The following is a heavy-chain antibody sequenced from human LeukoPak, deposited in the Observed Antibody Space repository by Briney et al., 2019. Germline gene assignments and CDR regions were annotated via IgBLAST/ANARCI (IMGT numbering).Heavy chain of an antibody. D-gene: IGHD6-19*01. CDR3: ASSLAVAGTGYFDY. CDR1: GVSISRYY. Sequence: SETLSLTCTVSGVSISRYYWSWLRQPPGKGVEWLGYIYYSGSTNYNPSLKSRLTISVDTSKTQSSLRLSSVTAADTALYYCASSLAVAGTGYFDYWGRGTLVTVSS. V-gene: IGHV4-59*01. J-gene: IGHJ4*02. CDR2: IYYSGST.